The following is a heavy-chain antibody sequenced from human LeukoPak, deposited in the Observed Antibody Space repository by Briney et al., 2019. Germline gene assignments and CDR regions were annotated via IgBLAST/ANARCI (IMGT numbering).Heavy chain of an antibody. CDR2: IYSGGSI. Sequence: GGSLRLSCTASGFTLSSAYMSWVRQAPGKGLEWVSVIYSGGSIDYADSVKGRFTVSRDNSKNTLYLQVNSLRDEDTGVYYCARDRGYCSGGSCFTAGFDPWGQGTLVTVSS. CDR1: GFTLSSAY. CDR3: ARDRGYCSGGSCFTAGFDP. J-gene: IGHJ5*02. V-gene: IGHV3-66*01. D-gene: IGHD2-15*01.